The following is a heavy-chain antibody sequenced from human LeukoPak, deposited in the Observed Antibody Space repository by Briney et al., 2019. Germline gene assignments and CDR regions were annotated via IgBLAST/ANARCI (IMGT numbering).Heavy chain of an antibody. CDR3: ERWSSWAPYNAFDI. CDR2: INSDVSST. V-gene: IGHV3-74*01. CDR1: GFTFSSYW. J-gene: IGHJ3*02. D-gene: IGHD1-26*01. Sequence: GGSLRLSCAASGFTFSSYWMHWVRQAPGKGLVWVSRINSDVSSTSYADSVKGRFTISRDNAKNTLYLQMNSVRAEDTAVYSCERWSSWAPYNAFDIWGQGTMVTVSS.